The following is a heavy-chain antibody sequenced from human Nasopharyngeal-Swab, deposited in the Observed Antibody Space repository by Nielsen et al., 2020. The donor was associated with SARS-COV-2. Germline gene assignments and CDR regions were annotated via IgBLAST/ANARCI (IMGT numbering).Heavy chain of an antibody. CDR2: ISSSGSTI. CDR3: ARDQVPDAFDI. Sequence: GESLKISCAASGFTFSSYSMNWIRQAPGKGLEWVSYISSSGSTIYYADSVKGRFTISRDNAKNSLYLQMNSLRAEDTAVYYCARDQVPDAFDIWGQGTMVTVSS. J-gene: IGHJ3*02. CDR1: GFTFSSYS. V-gene: IGHV3-48*04.